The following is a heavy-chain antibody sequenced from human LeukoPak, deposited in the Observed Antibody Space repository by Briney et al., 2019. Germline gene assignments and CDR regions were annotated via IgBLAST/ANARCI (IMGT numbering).Heavy chain of an antibody. CDR2: ISGSGVNT. D-gene: IGHD6-13*01. Sequence: PGGSLRPSCAASGFSFSSYAMTWVRQAPGKGLEWVSGISGSGVNTHYADSVKGRFTISRDNSKNTLYLQINSLRAEDTAVYYCAKDLSSSGLFGDYWGQGTLVTVSS. J-gene: IGHJ4*02. V-gene: IGHV3-23*01. CDR1: GFSFSSYA. CDR3: AKDLSSSGLFGDY.